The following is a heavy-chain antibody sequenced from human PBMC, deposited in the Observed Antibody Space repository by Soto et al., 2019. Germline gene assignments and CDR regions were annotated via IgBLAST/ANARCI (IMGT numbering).Heavy chain of an antibody. D-gene: IGHD1-26*01. CDR3: ARGVSAGVDY. Sequence: ASVKVSGKASGYSFTSLDINWVRQTAGQGLEWMGWMQPSTGRTGYAQKFQGRVTMTRDTSINAAYMELTTLTSDDTAFYYCARGVSAGVDYWGQGALVPVS. CDR1: GYSFTSLD. J-gene: IGHJ4*02. CDR2: MQPSTGRT. V-gene: IGHV1-8*01.